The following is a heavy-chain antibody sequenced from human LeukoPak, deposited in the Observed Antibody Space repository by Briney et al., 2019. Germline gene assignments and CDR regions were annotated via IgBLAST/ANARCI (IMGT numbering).Heavy chain of an antibody. J-gene: IGHJ4*02. D-gene: IGHD1-26*01. CDR2: ISSSSTYI. Sequence: GGSLRLSCAASGFTFSSYSMNWVRQAPGKGLEWVSSISSSSTYIYNADSVKGRFTISRDNAKNSLYLQMNSLRVEDTAVYYCAREWLEGGNYYPFDYWGQGTLVTVSS. V-gene: IGHV3-21*01. CDR1: GFTFSSYS. CDR3: AREWLEGGNYYPFDY.